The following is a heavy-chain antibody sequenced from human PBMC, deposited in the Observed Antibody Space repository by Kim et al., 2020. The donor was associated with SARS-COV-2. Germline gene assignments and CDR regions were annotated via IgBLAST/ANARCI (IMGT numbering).Heavy chain of an antibody. D-gene: IGHD3-3*02. Sequence: GGSLRLSCAASGFTFSSYGMHWVRQAPGKGLEWVAVISYDGSNKYYADSVKGRFTISRDNSKNTLYLQMNSLRVEDTAVYYCSASILLDYDYWGQGTLGT. J-gene: IGHJ4*02. CDR3: SASILLDYDY. V-gene: IGHV3-30*03. CDR2: ISYDGSNK. CDR1: GFTFSSYG.